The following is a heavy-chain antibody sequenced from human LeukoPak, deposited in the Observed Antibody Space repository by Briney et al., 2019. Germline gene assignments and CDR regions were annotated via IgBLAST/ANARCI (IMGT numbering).Heavy chain of an antibody. D-gene: IGHD3-10*01. CDR2: IYSGGST. V-gene: IGHV3-53*01. Sequence: GGSLRLSCAASGFTVSSNYMSWVRQAPGKGLEWVSVIYSGGSTYYADSVKGRFTISRDNSKNTLYLQMNSLGAEDTAVYYCAKDGVWIGEKKANMDIWGKGTTV. CDR3: AKDGVWIGEKKANMDI. CDR1: GFTVSSNY. J-gene: IGHJ6*03.